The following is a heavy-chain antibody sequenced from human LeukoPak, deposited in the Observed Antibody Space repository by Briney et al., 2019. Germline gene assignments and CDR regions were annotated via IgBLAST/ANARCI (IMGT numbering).Heavy chain of an antibody. J-gene: IGHJ4*02. V-gene: IGHV4-59*08. D-gene: IGHD3-3*01. CDR1: GGSISSYY. CDR2: IYYSGST. CDR3: ASQYYDFWSGYPDY. Sequence: SETLSLTCTVSGGSISSYYWSWIRQPPGKGLEWIGYIYYSGSTNYNPSLKSRVTISVDTSKNQFSLKLSSVTAADTAVYYCASQYYDFWSGYPDYWGQGTLVTVSS.